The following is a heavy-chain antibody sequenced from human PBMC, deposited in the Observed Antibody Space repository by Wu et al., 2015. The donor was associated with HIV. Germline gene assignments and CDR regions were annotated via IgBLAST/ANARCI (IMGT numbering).Heavy chain of an antibody. CDR2: INSKSGGT. J-gene: IGHJ6*04. CDR1: GYIFTNYY. CDR3: VRVSPPDV. V-gene: IGHV1-2*02. Sequence: QVQLVQSGAEVKKPGASMKVSCKTSGYIFTNYYTQWVRQAPGQGLEWMGWINSKSGGTRYAQKFQGRVTMTRDTSITTVYMEINSLRSDDTAVYYCVRVSPPDVWGKGTTVIVSS.